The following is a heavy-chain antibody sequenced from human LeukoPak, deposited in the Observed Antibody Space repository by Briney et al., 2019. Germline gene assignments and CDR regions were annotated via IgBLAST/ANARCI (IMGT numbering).Heavy chain of an antibody. D-gene: IGHD1-1*01. V-gene: IGHV4-34*01. CDR2: INHSGST. CDR1: GGSFSGYY. Sequence: SETLSLTCAVYGGSFSGYYWSWIRQPPGKVLEWIGEINHSGSTNYNPSLKSRVTISVDTSKNQFSLKLSSVSAADTDVYCCARYTRAFDIWGQGTMVTVSS. CDR3: ARYTRAFDI. J-gene: IGHJ3*02.